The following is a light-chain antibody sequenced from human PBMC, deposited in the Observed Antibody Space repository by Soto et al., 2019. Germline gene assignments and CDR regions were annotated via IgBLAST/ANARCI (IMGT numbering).Light chain of an antibody. CDR3: SSYTSRSLYV. J-gene: IGLJ1*01. Sequence: QSALTQPASVSGSPGQSITISCTGTSSDVGGYNYVSWYQQHPGKAPKLMIYEVRNRPSGVSNRFSGSKSGNTASLTISGLQAEDEADYYCSSYTSRSLYVFGTGTKLTVL. CDR1: SSDVGGYNY. V-gene: IGLV2-14*01. CDR2: EVR.